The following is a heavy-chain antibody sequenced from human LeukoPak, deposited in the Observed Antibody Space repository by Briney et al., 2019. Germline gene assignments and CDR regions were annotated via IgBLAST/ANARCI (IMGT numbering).Heavy chain of an antibody. V-gene: IGHV3-43*01. J-gene: IGHJ6*03. CDR1: GFTFDYYT. CDR2: ISMDGVNT. D-gene: IGHD2-15*01. CDR3: AKGPGQYCSGGSCAYYYYMDV. Sequence: GGSLRLSCAASGFTFDYYTMYWVRQGPEKGLEWVSLISMDGVNTFYADSVKGRFTISRDNSKNSLYLQMNSLRTEDTALYYCAKGPGQYCSGGSCAYYYYMDVWGKGTTVTVSS.